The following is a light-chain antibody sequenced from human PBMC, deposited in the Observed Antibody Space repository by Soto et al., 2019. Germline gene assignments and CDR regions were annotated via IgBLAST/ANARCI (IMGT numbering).Light chain of an antibody. V-gene: IGKV3-11*01. CDR3: QQRSNWPLTT. CDR1: QTVSNY. J-gene: IGKJ5*01. Sequence: EIVMTQSPATLSLSPGERATLSCRASQTVSNYLAWYQQKPGQAPRLLIYDASNRATGIPARFSGSGSGTDFTLTISSLEPEDFAVYDCQQRSNWPLTTFGQGTRLEIK. CDR2: DAS.